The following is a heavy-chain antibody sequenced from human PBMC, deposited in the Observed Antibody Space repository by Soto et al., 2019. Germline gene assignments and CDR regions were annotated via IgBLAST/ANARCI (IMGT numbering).Heavy chain of an antibody. CDR3: ARGFSDETPYYDFWSGYLNWFDP. V-gene: IGHV4-59*01. J-gene: IGHJ5*02. Sequence: PSETLSFTCTVSGGSISSYYWSWIRQPPGKGLEWIGYIYYSGSTNYNPSLKSRVTISVDTSKNQFSLKLSSVTAADTAVYYCARGFSDETPYYDFWSGYLNWFDPWGQGTLVNVSS. D-gene: IGHD3-3*01. CDR1: GGSISSYY. CDR2: IYYSGST.